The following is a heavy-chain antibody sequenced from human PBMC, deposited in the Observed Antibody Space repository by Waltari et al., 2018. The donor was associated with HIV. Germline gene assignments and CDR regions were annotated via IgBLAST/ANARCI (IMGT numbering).Heavy chain of an antibody. D-gene: IGHD4-17*01. CDR2: IYWNDDK. CDR1: GFSLSTSGVG. CDR3: AHYDRQTTPYAEYFQH. Sequence: QITLKESGPTLVKPTQTLTLTCTFSGFSLSTSGVGVGWIRQHPGKALEWLALIYWNDDKRYSPSLKSRLTITKDTSKNQVVLTMTNMDPVDTATYYCAHYDRQTTPYAEYFQHWGQGTLVTVSS. J-gene: IGHJ1*01. V-gene: IGHV2-5*01.